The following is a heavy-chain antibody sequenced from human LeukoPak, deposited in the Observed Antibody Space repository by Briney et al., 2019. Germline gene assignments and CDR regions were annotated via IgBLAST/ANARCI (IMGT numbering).Heavy chain of an antibody. CDR2: ISSRSSSI. V-gene: IGHV3-48*02. J-gene: IGHJ4*02. D-gene: IGHD3-9*01. Sequence: GGSLRLSCAASGFTFSDYSINWVRQAPGKGLEWVSFISSRSSSIYYADSVKGRFTISRDNAKKSLYLQMNSLRDEDTAVYYCARVGYDILTGSHYWGQGTLVTVSS. CDR3: ARVGYDILTGSHY. CDR1: GFTFSDYS.